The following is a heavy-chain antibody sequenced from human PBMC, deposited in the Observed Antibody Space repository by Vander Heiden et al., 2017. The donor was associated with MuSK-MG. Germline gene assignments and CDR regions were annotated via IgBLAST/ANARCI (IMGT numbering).Heavy chain of an antibody. CDR3: ARDLYSSGWYLHDAFDI. CDR1: GYTFTSYA. D-gene: IGHD6-19*01. Sequence: QVQLVQSGAEVKKPGASVKVSCKASGYTFTSYAMHWVRQAPGQRLEWMGWINAGNGNTKDSQKFQGRVTITRDTSASTAYMELSSLRSEDTAVYYCARDLYSSGWYLHDAFDIWGQGTMVTVSS. J-gene: IGHJ3*02. CDR2: INAGNGNT. V-gene: IGHV1-3*01.